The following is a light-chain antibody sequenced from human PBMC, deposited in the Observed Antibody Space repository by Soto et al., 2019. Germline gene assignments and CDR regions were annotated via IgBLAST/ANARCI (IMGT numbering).Light chain of an antibody. V-gene: IGKV1-17*03. CDR2: AAS. Sequence: DIHLTESPSPMFASIWATVTITCRSSQAIRNALVFFQQKPGKVPERLIYAASSLQSGGPSRFSGSGSGTEFTRTISSLQPEDCATYYCLQYSSYPVTFGQGTKVDIK. CDR1: QAIRNA. J-gene: IGKJ1*01. CDR3: LQYSSYPVT.